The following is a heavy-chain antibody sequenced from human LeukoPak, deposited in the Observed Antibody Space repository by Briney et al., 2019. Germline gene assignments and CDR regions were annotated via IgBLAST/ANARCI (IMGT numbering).Heavy chain of an antibody. CDR1: GGSISSYY. J-gene: IGHJ5*02. D-gene: IGHD6-19*01. V-gene: IGHV4-59*01. CDR3: ARLVSSGRYADWFDP. CDR2: IYYSGST. Sequence: PSETLSLTCTVSGGSISSYYWSWIRQPPGKGLEWIGYIYYSGSTNYNPSLKSRVTISVDTSKNQFSLKLSSVTAADTAVYYCARLVSSGRYADWFDPWGQGTLVTVSS.